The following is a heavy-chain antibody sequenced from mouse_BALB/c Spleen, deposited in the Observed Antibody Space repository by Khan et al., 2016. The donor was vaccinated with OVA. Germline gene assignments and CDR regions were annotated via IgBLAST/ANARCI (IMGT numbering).Heavy chain of an antibody. Sequence: VQLQESGPGLVAPSQSLSITCTVSGFSLSRYNIHWVRQPPGKGLEWLGMIWGGGGTDYNSTLKSRLSISKDNSKSQVFLKMNSLQTDDKAMYYCDRAYYRYDGYYAMDYWGQGTSVTVSS. J-gene: IGHJ4*01. V-gene: IGHV2-6-4*01. CDR3: DRAYYRYDGYYAMDY. CDR1: GFSLSRYN. D-gene: IGHD2-14*01. CDR2: IWGGGGT.